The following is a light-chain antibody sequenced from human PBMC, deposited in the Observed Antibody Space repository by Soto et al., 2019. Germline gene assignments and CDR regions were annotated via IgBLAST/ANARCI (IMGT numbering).Light chain of an antibody. CDR1: QSVSSSY. V-gene: IGKV3-20*01. Sequence: EIVMTQSPGTLSLSPGERATLSCRASQSVSSSYLAWYQQKPGQDPRLLIYGASSRATAIPDRFSGSGSGTDFTLTISRLEPEDFAVYYCQQYGSSPPTFGPGTKVDIK. CDR2: GAS. J-gene: IGKJ3*01. CDR3: QQYGSSPPT.